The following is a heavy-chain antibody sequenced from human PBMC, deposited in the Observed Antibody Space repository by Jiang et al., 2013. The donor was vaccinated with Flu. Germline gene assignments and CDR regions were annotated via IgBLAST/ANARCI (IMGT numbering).Heavy chain of an antibody. CDR3: ARWTSGSLGH. V-gene: IGHV4-61*02. D-gene: IGHD3-22*01. CDR1: GDSTSISAAF. CDR2: IYSSGLT. Sequence: GLVKPSETLSLTCTVSGDSTSISAAFWSWVRQPAGEGLEWIGRIYSSGLTNYNPSLKSRVTMSVDTSRNQFSLKLTSMTAADAAVYYCARWTSGSLGHWGQGTLVTVSS. J-gene: IGHJ4*02.